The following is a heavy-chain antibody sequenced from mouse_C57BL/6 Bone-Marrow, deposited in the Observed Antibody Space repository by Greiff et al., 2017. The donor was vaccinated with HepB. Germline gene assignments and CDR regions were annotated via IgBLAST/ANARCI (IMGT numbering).Heavy chain of an antibody. D-gene: IGHD1-1*01. Sequence: EVQLQESGGGLVKPGGSLKLSCAASGFTFSDYGMHWVRQAPEKGLEWVAYISSGSSTIYYADTVKGRFTISRDNAKNTLFLQMTSLRSEDTAMYDCARNYYGSSFYWYFDFWGTGTTVTVSS. CDR2: ISSGSSTI. V-gene: IGHV5-17*01. J-gene: IGHJ1*03. CDR3: ARNYYGSSFYWYFDF. CDR1: GFTFSDYG.